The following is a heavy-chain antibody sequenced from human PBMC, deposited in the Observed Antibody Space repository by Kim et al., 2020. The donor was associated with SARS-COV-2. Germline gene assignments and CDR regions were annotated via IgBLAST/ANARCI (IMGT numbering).Heavy chain of an antibody. J-gene: IGHJ6*02. CDR2: IIPIFGTE. CDR3: ARDGCSSTSCHLGGYYGMDV. V-gene: IGHV1-69*13. D-gene: IGHD2-2*01. CDR1: GGTFSSYA. Sequence: SVKVSCKASGGTFSSYAISWVRQAPGQGLEWMGGIIPIFGTENYAQKFQGRVTITADESTSTAYMELSSLRSEDTAVYYCARDGCSSTSCHLGGYYGMDVWGQGTTVTVSS.